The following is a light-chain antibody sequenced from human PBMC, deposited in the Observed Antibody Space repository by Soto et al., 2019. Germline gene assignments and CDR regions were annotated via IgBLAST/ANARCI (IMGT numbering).Light chain of an antibody. CDR2: GAS. CDR3: QQYNNWPPVT. CDR1: QSFSDI. J-gene: IGKJ3*01. Sequence: ETVLTQSPGTLSLSPWERATLSCRASQSFSDIRLAWYQQKPGQSPRLLIYGASTRATGIPARFSGSGSGTEFTLTISSLQSEAFAVYYCQQYNNWPPVTFGPGTKVDIK. V-gene: IGKV3-15*01.